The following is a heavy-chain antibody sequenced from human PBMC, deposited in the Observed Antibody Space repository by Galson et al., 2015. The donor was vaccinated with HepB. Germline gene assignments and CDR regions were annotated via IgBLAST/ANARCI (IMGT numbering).Heavy chain of an antibody. V-gene: IGHV3-66*01. J-gene: IGHJ4*02. CDR1: GFTVSSNY. D-gene: IGHD6-19*01. Sequence: SLRLSCAAPGFTVSSNYMTWVRQAPGKGLEWVSTLYRGGSTYYADSVKGRFTISRDNSKNTLFLQMNSLRAEDTAVYYCAREASSGYYYFDYWGQGTLVTGSS. CDR3: AREASSGYYYFDY. CDR2: LYRGGST.